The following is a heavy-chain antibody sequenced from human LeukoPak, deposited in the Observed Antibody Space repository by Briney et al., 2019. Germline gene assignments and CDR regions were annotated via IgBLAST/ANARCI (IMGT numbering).Heavy chain of an antibody. V-gene: IGHV1-69*05. CDR3: AVNITVADNIDY. CDR2: INPIFGTA. CDR1: GGTFSSYA. Sequence: SVKVSCKASGGTFSSYAISGVREAPGQGLEWMGGINPIFGTANYAQKFQGRVTITTDESTSTAYMELSSLRSDDTAVYYCAVNITVADNIDYWGQGTLITVSS. J-gene: IGHJ4*02. D-gene: IGHD6-19*01.